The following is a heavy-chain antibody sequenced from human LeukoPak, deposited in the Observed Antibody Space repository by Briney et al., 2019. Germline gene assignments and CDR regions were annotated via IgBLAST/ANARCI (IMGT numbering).Heavy chain of an antibody. Sequence: ASVKVSCKASGYTFTSYGISWVPQAPGQGLEWMGWISAYNGNTNYAQKLQGRVTMTTDTSTSTAYTELRSLRSDDTAVYYCASILSDSSGYDAFDIWGQGTMVTVSS. CDR3: ASILSDSSGYDAFDI. V-gene: IGHV1-18*01. CDR2: ISAYNGNT. D-gene: IGHD3-22*01. CDR1: GYTFTSYG. J-gene: IGHJ3*02.